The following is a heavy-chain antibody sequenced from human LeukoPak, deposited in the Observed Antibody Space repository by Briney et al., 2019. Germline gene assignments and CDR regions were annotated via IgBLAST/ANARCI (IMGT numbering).Heavy chain of an antibody. D-gene: IGHD1-26*01. V-gene: IGHV3-21*01. CDR2: ITSGSSHI. Sequence: GGSLRLSCAASGFTFSSYNMNWVRQTPGQGLEWVSSITSGSSHIYYADSVKGRFNISRDNAKSSLYLQMNSLRAEDTAVYYCARDPYSGSYGADYYYYMDVWGKGTTVTISS. CDR3: ARDPYSGSYGADYYYYMDV. CDR1: GFTFSSYN. J-gene: IGHJ6*03.